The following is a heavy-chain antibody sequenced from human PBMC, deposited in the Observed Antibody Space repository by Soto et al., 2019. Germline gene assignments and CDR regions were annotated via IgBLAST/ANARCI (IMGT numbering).Heavy chain of an antibody. D-gene: IGHD5-12*01. CDR2: MNPNTGDT. CDR1: GYTFISYD. V-gene: IGHV1-8*01. Sequence: QVQLVQSGAEVKKPGASVKVSCKASGYTFISYDINWVRQATGQGLAWMGWMNPNTGDTGYARKLQGRVNMTRNTSINTANMELSKLRSKGTAVYCCARGDGYIVVSWGQGTLVTVTS. J-gene: IGHJ4*02. CDR3: ARGDGYIVVS.